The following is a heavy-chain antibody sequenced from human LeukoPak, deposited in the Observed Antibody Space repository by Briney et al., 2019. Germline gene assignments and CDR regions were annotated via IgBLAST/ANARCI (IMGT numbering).Heavy chain of an antibody. D-gene: IGHD2-8*01. Sequence: PSETLSLTCTVSGGSISSYYWSWIRQPPGKGLEWIGYIYYSGSTYYNPSLKSRVTISVDTSKNQFSLKLSSVTAADTAVYYCARDLGLGYCTNGVCSAPVGWFDPWGQGTLVTVSS. CDR2: IYYSGST. J-gene: IGHJ5*02. CDR3: ARDLGLGYCTNGVCSAPVGWFDP. V-gene: IGHV4-59*12. CDR1: GGSISSYY.